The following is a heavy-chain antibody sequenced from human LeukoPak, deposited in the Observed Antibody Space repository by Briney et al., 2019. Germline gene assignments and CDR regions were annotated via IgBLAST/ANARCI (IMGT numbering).Heavy chain of an antibody. CDR3: ARQGSIFGVTIQGNWFDP. CDR1: NGSISSSSPY. Sequence: SETLSLTCSVSNGSISSSSPYWAWLRQPPGRGPEWMGSCYYSGSTYYNPSLERRVTLSVDKAKNQFSLKLTSVTAADTAVYYCARQGSIFGVTIQGNWFDPWGQGTLVTVSS. CDR2: CYYSGST. V-gene: IGHV4-39*01. D-gene: IGHD3-3*01. J-gene: IGHJ5*02.